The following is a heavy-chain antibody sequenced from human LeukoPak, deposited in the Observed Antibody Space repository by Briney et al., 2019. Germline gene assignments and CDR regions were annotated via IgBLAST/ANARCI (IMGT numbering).Heavy chain of an antibody. CDR3: ARDRVYYDSSGYYSLMDY. D-gene: IGHD3-22*01. CDR1: GFTFSSYG. CDR2: IRYDGSNK. Sequence: GGSLRLSCAASGFTFSSYGMHWVRQAPGKGLEWVAFIRYDGSNKYYADSVKGRFTISRDNSKNTPYLQMNSLRAEDTAVYYCARDRVYYDSSGYYSLMDYWGQGTLVTVSS. J-gene: IGHJ4*02. V-gene: IGHV3-30*02.